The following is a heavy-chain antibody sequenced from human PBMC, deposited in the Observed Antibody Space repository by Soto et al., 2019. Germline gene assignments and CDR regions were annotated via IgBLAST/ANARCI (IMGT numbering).Heavy chain of an antibody. CDR1: GFTFSSYS. V-gene: IGHV3-21*01. CDR2: ISSSSSYI. Sequence: EVQLVESGGGLVKPGGSLRLSCAASGFTFSSYSMNWVRQAPGKGLEWVSSISSSSSYIYYADSVKGRFTISRDNAKNSLYLQMNSLRAEDTAVYYCARDQSSSVTMVRGVIIFWVQGTLVTVSS. CDR3: ARDQSSSVTMVRGVIIF. J-gene: IGHJ4*02. D-gene: IGHD3-10*01.